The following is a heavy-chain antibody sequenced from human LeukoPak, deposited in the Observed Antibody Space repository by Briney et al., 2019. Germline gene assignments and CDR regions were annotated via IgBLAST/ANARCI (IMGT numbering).Heavy chain of an antibody. V-gene: IGHV4-38-2*02. CDR1: GYSISSGYY. CDR3: ASSLTSSRLDAFDI. J-gene: IGHJ3*02. Sequence: SETLSLTCTVSGYSISSGYYWGWIRQPPGKGLEWIGSIYHSGSTYYNPSLKSRVPISVDTSKNQFSLKLSSVTAADTAVYYCASSLTSSRLDAFDIWGQGTMATVSS. CDR2: IYHSGST. D-gene: IGHD6-13*01.